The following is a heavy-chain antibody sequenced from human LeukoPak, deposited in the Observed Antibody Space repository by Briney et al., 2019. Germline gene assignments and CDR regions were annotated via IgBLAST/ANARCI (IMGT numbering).Heavy chain of an antibody. V-gene: IGHV4-34*01. CDR3: ASRLYSSSWPEYFQH. CDR2: INHSGST. D-gene: IGHD6-13*01. CDR1: GGSFSGYY. J-gene: IGHJ1*01. Sequence: SETLSLTCAVYGGSFSGYYWSWIRQPPGKGLEWIGEINHSGSTNYNPSLKGRVTISVDTSKNQFSLKLSSVTAADTAVYYCASRLYSSSWPEYFQHWGQGTLVTVSS.